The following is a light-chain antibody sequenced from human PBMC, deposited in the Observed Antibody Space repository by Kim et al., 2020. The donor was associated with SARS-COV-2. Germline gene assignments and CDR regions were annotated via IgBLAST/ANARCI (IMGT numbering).Light chain of an antibody. J-gene: IGLJ1*01. Sequence: GQWVSISCSGSSSNIGTNIVGWYQQVPGTAPKLLIYRNNERPSGVPDRFSGSKSGTAASLAITGLQSEDVADYYCAAWDDSLKVYAFGSGTKVTVL. CDR2: RNN. CDR3: AAWDDSLKVYA. CDR1: SSNIGTNI. V-gene: IGLV1-44*01.